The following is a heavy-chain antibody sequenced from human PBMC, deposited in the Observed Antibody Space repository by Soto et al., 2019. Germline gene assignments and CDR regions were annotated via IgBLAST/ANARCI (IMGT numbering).Heavy chain of an antibody. Sequence: PSGTLRLTCTISGGYISSYYWTWIRQPPGKGLEWIGYIYYSGSTNYNPSLKSRVTISVDTSKTQFSLKLSSVTAADTAVYYCARDSAGTIDSWAQGTLVTVS. J-gene: IGHJ4*02. CDR3: ARDSAGTIDS. CDR1: GGYISSYY. V-gene: IGHV4-59*01. D-gene: IGHD6-19*01. CDR2: IYYSGST.